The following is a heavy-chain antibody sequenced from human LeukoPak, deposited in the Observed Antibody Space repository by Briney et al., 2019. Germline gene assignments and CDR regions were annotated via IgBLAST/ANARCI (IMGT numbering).Heavy chain of an antibody. V-gene: IGHV4-59*01. Sequence: PSETLSLTCTVSGGSISSYYWSWIRQPPGKGLEWIGYIYYSGSTNYNPSLKSRVTISVDTSKNQFSLKLSSVTAADTAVYYCARATGDGYNSNDAFDIWGQGTMVTVSS. D-gene: IGHD5-24*01. CDR2: IYYSGST. J-gene: IGHJ3*02. CDR1: GGSISSYY. CDR3: ARATGDGYNSNDAFDI.